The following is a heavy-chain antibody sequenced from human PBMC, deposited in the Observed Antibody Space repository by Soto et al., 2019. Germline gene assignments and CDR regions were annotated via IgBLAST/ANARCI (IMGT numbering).Heavy chain of an antibody. D-gene: IGHD3-22*01. CDR1: GGSISSGGYY. J-gene: IGHJ6*01. V-gene: IGHV4-31*03. Sequence: QVQLQESGPGLVKPSQTLSLTCTVSGGSISSGGYYWSWIRQLPGQGLEWMGHIRYSGSSYHNPSLRSRLPNALDTAKNQLSRMLSSMAAAETAVYYCARDYYHSPVGVEVWGQGTTVTVSA. CDR2: IRYSGSS. CDR3: ARDYYHSPVGVEV.